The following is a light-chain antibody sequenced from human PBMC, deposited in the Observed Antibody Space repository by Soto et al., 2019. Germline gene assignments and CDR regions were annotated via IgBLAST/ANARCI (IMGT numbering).Light chain of an antibody. CDR3: QHSNNCPQA. CDR2: GAY. Sequence: VMTQSSRTLSVSPGERATVSCRDSQSVSSNVAWYQQKPGQDPRLLINGAYTSATGIAARFSGSGSGTEFTLTINSLQSDYYAAYSCQHSNNCPQAFGKGT. CDR1: QSVSSN. V-gene: IGKV3-15*01. J-gene: IGKJ1*01.